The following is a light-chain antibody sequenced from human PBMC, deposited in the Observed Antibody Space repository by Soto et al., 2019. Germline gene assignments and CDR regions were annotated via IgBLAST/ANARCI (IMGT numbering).Light chain of an antibody. CDR2: GAS. Sequence: DIVMTQSPATLSVSPGERATLSCRASQSVSSNLAWYQQKPGQAPRLLIYGASTRATGIPARFSGSGSGTEFTLTISSLQSEDFAVYYCQQYNNWPPGEVTFGGGTKV. CDR3: QQYNNWPPGEVT. V-gene: IGKV3-15*01. J-gene: IGKJ4*01. CDR1: QSVSSN.